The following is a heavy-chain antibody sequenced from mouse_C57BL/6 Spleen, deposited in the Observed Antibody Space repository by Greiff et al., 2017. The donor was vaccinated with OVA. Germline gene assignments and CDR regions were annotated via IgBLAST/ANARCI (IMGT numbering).Heavy chain of an antibody. CDR2: INPSTGGT. CDR3: ARGDYYGSSLFDY. Sequence: EVHLVESGPELVKPGASVKISCKASGYSFTGYYMNWVKQSPEKSLEWIGEINPSTGGTTYNQKFKAKATLTVDKSSSTAYMQLKSLTSEDSAVYYCARGDYYGSSLFDYWGQGTTLTVSS. D-gene: IGHD1-1*01. V-gene: IGHV1-42*01. CDR1: GYSFTGYY. J-gene: IGHJ2*01.